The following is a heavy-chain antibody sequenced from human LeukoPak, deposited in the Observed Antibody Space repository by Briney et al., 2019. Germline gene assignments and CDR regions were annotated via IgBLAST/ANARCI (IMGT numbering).Heavy chain of an antibody. Sequence: PSETLSLTCTVSGGSISSSSYYWGWIRQPPGKGLEWIVSIYYSGSTYYNPSLKSRVTISVDTSKNQFSRKLSSVTAADTAVYYGARVVDTAMVDYWGQGTLVTVSS. J-gene: IGHJ4*02. D-gene: IGHD5-18*01. CDR1: GGSISSSSYY. CDR2: IYYSGST. V-gene: IGHV4-39*07. CDR3: ARVVDTAMVDY.